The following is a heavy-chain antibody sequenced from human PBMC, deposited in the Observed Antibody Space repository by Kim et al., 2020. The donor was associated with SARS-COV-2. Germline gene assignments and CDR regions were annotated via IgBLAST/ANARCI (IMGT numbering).Heavy chain of an antibody. D-gene: IGHD5-12*01. CDR1: GGSFSGYY. Sequence: SETLSLTCAVYGGSFSGYYWSWIRQPPGKGLEWIGEINHSGSTNYNPSLKSRVTISVDTSKNQFSLKLSSVTAADTAVYYCARGGRATSWYFDLWGRGTLVTVSS. V-gene: IGHV4-34*01. CDR2: INHSGST. CDR3: ARGGRATSWYFDL. J-gene: IGHJ2*01.